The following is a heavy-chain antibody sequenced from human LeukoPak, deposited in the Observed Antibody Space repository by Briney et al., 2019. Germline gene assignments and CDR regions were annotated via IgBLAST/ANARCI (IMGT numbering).Heavy chain of an antibody. V-gene: IGHV4-31*03. CDR3: ARAALVGATYYFDY. Sequence: PSQTLSLTCTVSGGSISSGGYYWSWIRQHPGKGLEWIGYIYYSGSTNYNPSLKSRVTISVDTSKNQFSLKLSSVTAADTAVYYCARAALVGATYYFDYWGQGTLVTVSS. CDR2: IYYSGST. J-gene: IGHJ4*02. CDR1: GGSISSGGYY. D-gene: IGHD1-26*01.